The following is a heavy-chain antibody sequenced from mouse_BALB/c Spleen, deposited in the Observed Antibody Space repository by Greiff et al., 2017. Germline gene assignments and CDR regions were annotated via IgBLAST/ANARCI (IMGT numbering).Heavy chain of an antibody. CDR1: GFTFSSYA. J-gene: IGHJ2*01. D-gene: IGHD1-1*01. V-gene: IGHV5-6-5*01. Sequence: EVKLMESGGGLVKPGGSLKLSCAASGFTFSSYAMSWVRQTPEKRLEWVASISSGGSTYYPDSVKGRFTISRDNARNILYLQMSSLRSEDTAMYYCARGRITTVLDYWGQGTTLTVSS. CDR2: ISSGGST. CDR3: ARGRITTVLDY.